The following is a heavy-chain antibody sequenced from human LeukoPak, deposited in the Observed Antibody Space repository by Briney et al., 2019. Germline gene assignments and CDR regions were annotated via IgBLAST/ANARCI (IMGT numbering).Heavy chain of an antibody. J-gene: IGHJ4*02. Sequence: PGGSLRLSCAASGFSLKTYNMNWVRQAPGKGLVWVSRINSDGSSTSYADSVKGRFTISRDNAKNTLYLQMNSLRAEDTAVYYCARGGYYYDSSGYYQLDYWGQGTLVTVSS. CDR2: INSDGSST. D-gene: IGHD3-22*01. V-gene: IGHV3-74*01. CDR1: GFSLKTYN. CDR3: ARGGYYYDSSGYYQLDY.